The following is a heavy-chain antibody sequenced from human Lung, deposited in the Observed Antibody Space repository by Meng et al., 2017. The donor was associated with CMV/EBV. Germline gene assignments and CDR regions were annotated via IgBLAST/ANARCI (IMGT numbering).Heavy chain of an antibody. CDR3: AREAGRDGYATPKFDY. D-gene: IGHD5-24*01. CDR1: GGSIGSGGYY. J-gene: IGHJ4*02. V-gene: IGHV4-31*03. CDR2: IYYTGST. Sequence: HLQESGPGLVKPSQTLSLTCTVSGGSIGSGGYYWSWIRRHPGKGLEWIGYIYYTGSTFYNPSLKSRVTISVDTSKNQFSLKLIPATAADTAVYYCAREAGRDGYATPKFDYWGQGTLVTVSS.